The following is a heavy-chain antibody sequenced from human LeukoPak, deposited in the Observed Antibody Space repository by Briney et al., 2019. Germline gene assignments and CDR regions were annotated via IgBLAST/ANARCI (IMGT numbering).Heavy chain of an antibody. CDR1: GFTFSSYA. D-gene: IGHD4-17*01. J-gene: IGHJ6*04. Sequence: GRSLRLSCAASGFTFSSYAMHWVRQAPGKGLEWVAVISYDGSNKYYADSVKGRFTISRDNSKNTLYPQMNSLRAEDTAVYYCARVLESQSEMTTVSVAGDYYYGMDVWGKGTTVTVSS. CDR2: ISYDGSNK. CDR3: ARVLESQSEMTTVSVAGDYYYGMDV. V-gene: IGHV3-30*04.